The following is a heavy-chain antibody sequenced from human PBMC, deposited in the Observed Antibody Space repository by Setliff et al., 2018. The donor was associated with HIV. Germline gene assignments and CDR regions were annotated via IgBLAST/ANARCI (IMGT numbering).Heavy chain of an antibody. CDR2: ITDDGSNK. Sequence: GGSLRLSCANSGFTFTDYAMHWVRQAPGKGLECVAVITDDGSNKYYADSVKGRFTISRDNSKNTLYLQMNSLRAEDTAIYYCAKDLGNYYYMDVWGKGTTVTVSS. CDR1: GFTFTDYA. CDR3: AKDLGNYYYMDV. J-gene: IGHJ6*03. V-gene: IGHV3-30*07. D-gene: IGHD3-10*01.